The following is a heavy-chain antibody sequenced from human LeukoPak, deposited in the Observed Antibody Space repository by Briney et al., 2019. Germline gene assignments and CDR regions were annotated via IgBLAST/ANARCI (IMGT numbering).Heavy chain of an antibody. V-gene: IGHV4-4*07. D-gene: IGHD6-13*01. Sequence: KPSETLSLTCTVSGGSISSYYWSWIRQPAGKGLEWIGRIYTSGSTNYNPSLKSRVTMSVDTSKNQFSLKLSSVTAADTAVYYCARFSPDIAAAGTLDYWGQGTLVTVSS. CDR1: GGSISSYY. CDR3: ARFSPDIAAAGTLDY. CDR2: IYTSGST. J-gene: IGHJ4*02.